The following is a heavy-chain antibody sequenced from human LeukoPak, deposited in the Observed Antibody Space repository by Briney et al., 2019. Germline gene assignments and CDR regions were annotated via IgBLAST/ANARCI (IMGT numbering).Heavy chain of an antibody. CDR3: VRDISGYYFDY. Sequence: GGSLRLSCAASGFTFSDYHMTWIRQAPGKGLEWVSYISGSSIYTRYADSVKGRFTISRDNAKNSLYLEMNSLRAEDTALYYCVRDISGYYFDYWGQGTLVTVSS. CDR2: ISGSSIYT. D-gene: IGHD3-22*01. CDR1: GFTFSDYH. V-gene: IGHV3-11*05. J-gene: IGHJ4*02.